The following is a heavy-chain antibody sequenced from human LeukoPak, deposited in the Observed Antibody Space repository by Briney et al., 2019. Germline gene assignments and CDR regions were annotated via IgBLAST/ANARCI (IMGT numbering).Heavy chain of an antibody. D-gene: IGHD4-23*01. CDR2: IIPIFGTA. V-gene: IGHV1-69*05. Sequence: SVKVSCKASGGTFSSYAISWVRQAPGQGLEWMGGIIPIFGTANYAQKLQGRVTMTTDTSTTTAYMELRSLRSDDTAMYYCARGDYGGNPDYWGQGTLVTVSS. J-gene: IGHJ4*02. CDR1: GGTFSSYA. CDR3: ARGDYGGNPDY.